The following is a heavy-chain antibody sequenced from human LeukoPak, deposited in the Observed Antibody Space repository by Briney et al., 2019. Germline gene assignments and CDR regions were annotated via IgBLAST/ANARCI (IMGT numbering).Heavy chain of an antibody. D-gene: IGHD2-15*01. Sequence: GGSLRLSCTASGFAFGDYAMSWVRQAPGKGLEWVGFIRSKAYGGTIEYAASVKGKFTISRDDSKSIAYLQMNSLRAEDTAVYYCAKEGCSGGSCYSSNWGSPGFDYWGQGTLVTVSS. CDR1: GFAFGDYA. CDR2: IRSKAYGGTI. CDR3: AKEGCSGGSCYSSNWGSPGFDY. V-gene: IGHV3-49*04. J-gene: IGHJ4*02.